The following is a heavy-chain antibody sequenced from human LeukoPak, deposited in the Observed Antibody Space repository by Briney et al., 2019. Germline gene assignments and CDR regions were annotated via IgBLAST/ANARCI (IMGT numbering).Heavy chain of an antibody. Sequence: PSETLSLTCTVSGGSISNYYWSWIRQPPGKGLEWIGSIYYSGNTYYSPSLMSRVTISVDTSKNQFSLNLSSVTAADTAVYFCARAPHFFDTSGSRYYFDYWGQGALVTVSS. CDR1: GGSISNYY. CDR3: ARAPHFFDTSGSRYYFDY. V-gene: IGHV4-59*12. CDR2: IYYSGNT. D-gene: IGHD3-22*01. J-gene: IGHJ4*02.